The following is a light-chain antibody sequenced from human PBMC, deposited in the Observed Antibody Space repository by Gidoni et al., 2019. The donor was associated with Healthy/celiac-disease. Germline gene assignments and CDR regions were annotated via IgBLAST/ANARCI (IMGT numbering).Light chain of an antibody. CDR3: LQDYKYPRT. J-gene: IGKJ1*01. V-gene: IGKV1-6*01. Sequence: AIQKSQSPFSLSASVGDRVTITCRASQGIRNDLGWYQQKPGKAPKLLIYAASSLQSWVPSRFSSSESGTDFSIIISSLQDEDFATYYCLQDYKYPRTFGQGTKVEIK. CDR1: QGIRND. CDR2: AAS.